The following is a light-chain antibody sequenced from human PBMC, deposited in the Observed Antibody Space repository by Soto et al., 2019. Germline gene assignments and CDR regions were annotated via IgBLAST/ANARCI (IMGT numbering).Light chain of an antibody. CDR2: GNN. Sequence: QSALTQPPSVSGAPGQRATISCTGSRSNIGADYDVHWYQQIPGTAPKFLIYGNNNRPSGVPDRFSGSKSGTSASLAITGLQAEDEADYYCQFYDSSLSGAIFGTGTKVTV. V-gene: IGLV1-40*01. CDR3: QFYDSSLSGAI. CDR1: RSNIGADYD. J-gene: IGLJ1*01.